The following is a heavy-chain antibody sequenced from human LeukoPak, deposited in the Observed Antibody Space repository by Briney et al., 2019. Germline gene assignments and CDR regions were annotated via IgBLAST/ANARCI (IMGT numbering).Heavy chain of an antibody. J-gene: IGHJ4*02. CDR3: VCYIVGAKRPFDY. D-gene: IGHD1-26*01. V-gene: IGHV3-21*01. CDR1: GFTFSSYS. Sequence: NSGGSLRLSCAASGFTFSSYSMNWVRQAPGKGLEWVSSISSSSSFIYYADSVKGRFAISRDNAQNSLYLQMNSLRAEDTAVYYCVCYIVGAKRPFDYWGQGTLVTVSS. CDR2: ISSSSSFI.